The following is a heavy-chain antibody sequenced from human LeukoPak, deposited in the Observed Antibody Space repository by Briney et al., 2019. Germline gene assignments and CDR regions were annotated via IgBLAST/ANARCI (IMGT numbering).Heavy chain of an antibody. CDR2: ISYDGSNK. CDR3: ARVMSRTSY. V-gene: IGHV3-30*04. Sequence: PGRSLRLSCAASGFTFSSYAMHWVRQAPGKGLEWVAVISYDGSNKYYADSVKGRFTISRDNSKNTLYLQMNSLRAEDTAVYYCARVMSRTSYWGQGTLVTVSS. CDR1: GFTFSSYA. J-gene: IGHJ4*02. D-gene: IGHD2-2*01.